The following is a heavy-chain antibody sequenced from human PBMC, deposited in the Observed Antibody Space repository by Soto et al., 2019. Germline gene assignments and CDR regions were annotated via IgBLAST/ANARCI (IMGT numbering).Heavy chain of an antibody. CDR1: GDSITNNNW. D-gene: IGHD3-10*01. Sequence: QVQLQESGPGLVKPSGTLSLTCAVSGDSITNNNWWTWLRQSPGKGLEWIGEMHHGGNPHYNPSFRSRVTISVDKSKNQFSLHLSSVTAADSAVYYCARTSGGTYSFDPWGQGTLVTVSS. CDR2: MHHGGNP. J-gene: IGHJ5*02. V-gene: IGHV4-4*02. CDR3: ARTSGGTYSFDP.